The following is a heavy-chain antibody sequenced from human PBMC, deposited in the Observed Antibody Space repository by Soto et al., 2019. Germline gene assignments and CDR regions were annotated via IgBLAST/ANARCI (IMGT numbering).Heavy chain of an antibody. V-gene: IGHV3-30*03. J-gene: IGHJ6*02. CDR2: TSYDGSIN. D-gene: IGHD4-17*01. CDR3: VRRSTVSYYAVDV. CDR1: GFSFGSYD. Sequence: GGSLRLSCAGSGFSFGSYDRHWVRQAPGKGLEWVTFTSYDGSINYYADSVKGRFTMSRDNSKNLLYLQMNSLRTEDTAVYYCVRRSTVSYYAVDVWGQGTTVTVYS.